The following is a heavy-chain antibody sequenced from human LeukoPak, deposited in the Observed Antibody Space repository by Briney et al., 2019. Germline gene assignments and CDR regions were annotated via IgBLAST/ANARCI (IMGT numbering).Heavy chain of an antibody. CDR3: AKVSGGTTAAFDY. Sequence: PGGSLRLSCAASGFTFSSYGTHWVRQAPGKGLEWVAVISYDGSNKYYADSVKGRFTISRDNSKNTLYLQMNSLRAEDTAVYYCAKVSGGTTAAFDYWGQGTLVTVSS. CDR1: GFTFSSYG. D-gene: IGHD1-7*01. CDR2: ISYDGSNK. V-gene: IGHV3-30*18. J-gene: IGHJ4*02.